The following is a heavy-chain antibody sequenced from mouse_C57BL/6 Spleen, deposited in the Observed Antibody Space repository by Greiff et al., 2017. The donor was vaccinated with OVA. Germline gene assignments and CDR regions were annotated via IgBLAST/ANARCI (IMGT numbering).Heavy chain of an antibody. V-gene: IGHV1-42*01. CDR1: GYSFTGYY. CDR3: ARSHYYGSSYDWYFDV. J-gene: IGHJ1*03. Sequence: DVKLVESGPELVKPGASVKISCKASGYSFTGYYMNWVKQSPEKSLEWIGEINPSTGGTTYNQKFKAKATLTVDKSSSTAYMQLKSLTSEDSAVYYCARSHYYGSSYDWYFDVWGTGTTVTVSS. CDR2: INPSTGGT. D-gene: IGHD1-1*01.